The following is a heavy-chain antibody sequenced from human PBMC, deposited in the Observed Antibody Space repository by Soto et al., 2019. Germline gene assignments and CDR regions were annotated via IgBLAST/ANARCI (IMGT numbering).Heavy chain of an antibody. CDR2: IYWNDDK. CDR1: GFSLSTSGVG. V-gene: IGHV2-5*01. Sequence: QITLKESGPPLVKPTQTLTLTCTFSGFSLSTSGVGVGWIRQPPGKALEWLALIYWNDDKRYSPSLKSRLTITKDTSKNQVVLTMTNMDPVDTATYYCAHRVPGYSSSWYVRDWFDPWGQGTLVTVSS. CDR3: AHRVPGYSSSWYVRDWFDP. J-gene: IGHJ5*02. D-gene: IGHD6-13*01.